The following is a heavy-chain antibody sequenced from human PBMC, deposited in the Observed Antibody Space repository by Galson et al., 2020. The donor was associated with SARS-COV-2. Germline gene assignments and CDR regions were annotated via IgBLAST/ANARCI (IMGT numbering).Heavy chain of an antibody. Sequence: SETLSLTCTVSGGSISSGSYYWSWIRQPAGKGLEWIGRIYTSGSTNYNPSLKSRVTISVDTSKNQFSLKLSSVTAADTAVYYCARVLLGDGENWYFDRWGRGTLVTVSS. CDR1: GGSISSGSYY. J-gene: IGHJ2*01. V-gene: IGHV4-61*02. D-gene: IGHD3-16*01. CDR2: IYTSGST. CDR3: ARVLLGDGENWYFDR.